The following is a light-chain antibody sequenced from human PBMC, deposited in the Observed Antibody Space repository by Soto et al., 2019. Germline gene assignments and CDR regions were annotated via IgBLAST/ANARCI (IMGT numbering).Light chain of an antibody. J-gene: IGKJ1*01. Sequence: AIRMTQSPSSFSASTGDRVTITCRASQGISSYLAWYQQKPGKAPKLLIYAASTLQSGVPSRFSGSGSGTDFTLTFSCLQSEDFATYYCQQYYSYLRTFGQGTKVEIK. CDR3: QQYYSYLRT. CDR1: QGISSY. CDR2: AAS. V-gene: IGKV1-8*01.